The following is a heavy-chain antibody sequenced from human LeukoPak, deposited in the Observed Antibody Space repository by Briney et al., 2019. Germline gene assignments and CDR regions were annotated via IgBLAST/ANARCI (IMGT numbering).Heavy chain of an antibody. Sequence: GGSLRLSCAVSGFTFSNYGMSWVRQAPGKGLEWVSVISSSGDSTYYADSVKGRFTISRDNTKNTLYLQMNGLRAEDTAIYYCAKDDGNNAKLLLDYWGQGTLVTVSS. J-gene: IGHJ4*02. CDR3: AKDDGNNAKLLLDY. CDR2: ISSSGDST. D-gene: IGHD2/OR15-2a*01. CDR1: GFTFSNYG. V-gene: IGHV3-23*01.